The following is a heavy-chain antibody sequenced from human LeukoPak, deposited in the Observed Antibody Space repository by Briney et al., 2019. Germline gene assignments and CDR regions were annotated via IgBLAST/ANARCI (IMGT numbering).Heavy chain of an antibody. V-gene: IGHV3-21*01. Sequence: GGSLRLSCAASGFTFSSYSMNWVRQAPGKGLEWVSSISSSSSYIYYADSVKGRFTITRDNAKNSLYLQMNSLRAEDTAVYYCARDRIAAAGTPDYWGQGTLVTVSS. CDR2: ISSSSSYI. D-gene: IGHD6-13*01. CDR3: ARDRIAAAGTPDY. J-gene: IGHJ4*02. CDR1: GFTFSSYS.